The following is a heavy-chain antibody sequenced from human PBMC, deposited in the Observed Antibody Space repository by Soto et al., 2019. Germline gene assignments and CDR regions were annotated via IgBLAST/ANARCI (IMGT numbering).Heavy chain of an antibody. J-gene: IGHJ6*03. V-gene: IGHV4-59*08. CDR2: IYYSGST. Sequence: QVQLQESDPGLVKPSETLSLTCTVSGGSISGYYWSWIRQPPGKGLEWIGYIYYSGSTNYNPSLKSRVTISVDTSKNQFSLKLSSVTAADTAVYYCARTYSNYAYYYYYMDFWGKGTTVTVSS. D-gene: IGHD4-4*01. CDR3: ARTYSNYAYYYYYMDF. CDR1: GGSISGYY.